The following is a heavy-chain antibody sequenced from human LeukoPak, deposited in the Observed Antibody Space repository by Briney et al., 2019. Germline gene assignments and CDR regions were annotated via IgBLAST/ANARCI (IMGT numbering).Heavy chain of an antibody. V-gene: IGHV3-33*01. CDR2: IWYDGSNK. Sequence: PGGPLRLSCAGSGFTFSSYGMHWVRQAPGKGLEWVAVIWYDGSNKYYADSVKGRFTISRDNSKNTLYLQMNSLRAEDTAVYYCARDKIGMDVWGQGTTVTVSS. J-gene: IGHJ6*02. CDR3: ARDKIGMDV. CDR1: GFTFSSYG.